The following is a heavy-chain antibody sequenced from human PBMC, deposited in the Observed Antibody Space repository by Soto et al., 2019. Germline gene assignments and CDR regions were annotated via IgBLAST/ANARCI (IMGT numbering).Heavy chain of an antibody. V-gene: IGHV3-9*02. CDR1: GFTADDYA. CDR3: AKDMKWGGMTTIHYFDS. J-gene: IGHJ4*02. D-gene: IGHD4-17*01. CDR2: ISSNSDTI. Sequence: ESGGGLVQPGRSLRLSCVASGFTADDYAMHWVRQAPGKGLEWVSGISSNSDTIDYADSVKGRFTISRDNAKNSLFLQMNSLRPEDTALYYCAKDMKWGGMTTIHYFDSWGQGTLVTVSS.